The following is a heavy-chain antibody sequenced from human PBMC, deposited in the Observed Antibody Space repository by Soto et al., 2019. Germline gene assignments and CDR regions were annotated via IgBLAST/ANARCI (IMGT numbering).Heavy chain of an antibody. V-gene: IGHV3-30*18. CDR2: ISYDGSNK. D-gene: IGHD3-3*01. J-gene: IGHJ5*01. Sequence: QVQLVESGGGVVQPGRSLRLSCAASGFTFSSYGMQWVRQAPGKGLEWVAVISYDGSNKYYADSVKGRFTISRDNSKNTLYLQMNSLRAEDTAVYYCAKNSLRFLEWFDYWGQGTLVTVSS. CDR3: AKNSLRFLEWFDY. CDR1: GFTFSSYG.